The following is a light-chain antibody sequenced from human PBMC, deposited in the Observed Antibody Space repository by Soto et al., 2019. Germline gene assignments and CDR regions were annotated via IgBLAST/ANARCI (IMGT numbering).Light chain of an antibody. CDR3: QQRHKWPIT. V-gene: IGKV3-15*01. CDR1: QSVSSN. Sequence: EIVMTQSPATLSVSPGERATLSCRASQSVSSNLAWYQQKPGQAPRLLIYGASTRATGIPARFSGSGSGTDFTLTISSLEPEDSAVYYCQQRHKWPITFGQGTRLEIK. CDR2: GAS. J-gene: IGKJ5*01.